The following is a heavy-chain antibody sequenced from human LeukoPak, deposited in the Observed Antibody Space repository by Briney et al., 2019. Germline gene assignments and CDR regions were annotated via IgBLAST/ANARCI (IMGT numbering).Heavy chain of an antibody. V-gene: IGHV4-59*01. Sequence: PSXXLSLTCTVSGGSISSYYWSWIRQPPGKGLEWIGYIYYSGSTNYNPSLKSRVTISVDTSKNQFSLKLGSVTAADTAVYYCARGGHGPYDYWGQGTLVTVSS. J-gene: IGHJ4*02. CDR3: ARGGHGPYDY. CDR2: IYYSGST. D-gene: IGHD3-16*01. CDR1: GGSISSYY.